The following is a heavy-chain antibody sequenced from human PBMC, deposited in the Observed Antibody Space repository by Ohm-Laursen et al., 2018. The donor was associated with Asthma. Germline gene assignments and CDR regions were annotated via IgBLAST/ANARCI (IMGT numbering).Heavy chain of an antibody. CDR2: ISTASTFI. J-gene: IGHJ1*01. CDR1: GYTFSRYS. CDR3: ARIGPEWELPGREYSLHH. Sequence: SLRLSCAAFGYTFSRYSIHWVRQVPGKGPEWVASISTASTFIYYADSVRGRFTTSRDNAKNSVYLQMNSLRAEDTALYYCARIGPEWELPGREYSLHHWGQGTQVTVSS. D-gene: IGHD1-26*01. V-gene: IGHV3-21*01.